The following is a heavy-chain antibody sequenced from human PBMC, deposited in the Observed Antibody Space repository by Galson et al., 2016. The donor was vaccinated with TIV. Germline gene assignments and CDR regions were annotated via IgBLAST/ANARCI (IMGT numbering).Heavy chain of an antibody. CDR3: ARGFPAIPASISGSSTWNNWFDP. D-gene: IGHD6-19*01. V-gene: IGHV1-69*13. CDR2: IIPIFGEA. CDR1: GDTFNIYA. Sequence: SVKVSCKASGDTFNIYAISWVRQAPGQGLEWMGGIIPIFGEANYAQRFQGRVTITADDATSTAYVELSSLKSDDTAVYYRARGFPAIPASISGSSTWNNWFDPWGQGTLVTVSP. J-gene: IGHJ5*02.